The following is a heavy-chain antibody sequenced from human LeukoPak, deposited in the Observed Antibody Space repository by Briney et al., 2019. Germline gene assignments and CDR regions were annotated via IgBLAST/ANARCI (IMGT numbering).Heavy chain of an antibody. CDR1: GFTFSSYA. J-gene: IGHJ4*02. Sequence: GGSLRLSCAASGFTFSSYAMSWVRQAPGKGLEWVSDISGSDGSTYYADSVKGRFTISRDNSKNTLYLQMNSPRAEDAAVYYCATPIAVAGDLDSWGQGTLVTVSS. D-gene: IGHD6-19*01. CDR2: ISGSDGST. V-gene: IGHV3-23*01. CDR3: ATPIAVAGDLDS.